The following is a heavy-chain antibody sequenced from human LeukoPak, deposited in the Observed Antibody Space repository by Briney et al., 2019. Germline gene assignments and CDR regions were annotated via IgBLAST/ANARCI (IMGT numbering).Heavy chain of an antibody. V-gene: IGHV3-23*01. J-gene: IGHJ6*02. CDR2: ISGSGGST. CDR1: GFTFGSYA. CDR3: AKDLSGYYYDSSGYYNYYGMDV. D-gene: IGHD3-22*01. Sequence: PGGSLRLSCAASGFTFGSYAMSWVRQAPGKGLEWVSAISGSGGSTYYADSVKGRFTISRDNSKNTLYLQMNSLRAEDTAVYYCAKDLSGYYYDSSGYYNYYGMDVWGQGTTVTVSS.